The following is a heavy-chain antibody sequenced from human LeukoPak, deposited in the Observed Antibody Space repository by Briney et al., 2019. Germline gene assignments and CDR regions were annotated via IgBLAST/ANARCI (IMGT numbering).Heavy chain of an antibody. CDR2: INSDGSTI. Sequence: GGSLRLSCAASGFTFSNFWMHWVRQAPGKGLVWVARINSDGSTITYADSVKGRFTISRDNAKNTLYLQMNSLRAEDTAVYYCARGATYAYYQDYWGQGTLVTVSS. J-gene: IGHJ4*02. CDR1: GFTFSNFW. D-gene: IGHD1-26*01. V-gene: IGHV3-74*03. CDR3: ARGATYAYYQDY.